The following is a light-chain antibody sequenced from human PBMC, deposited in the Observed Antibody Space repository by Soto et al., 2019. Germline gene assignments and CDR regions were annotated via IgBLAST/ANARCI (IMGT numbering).Light chain of an antibody. CDR1: SSNIGAGYD. CDR3: QPYDSSLSGYV. J-gene: IGLJ1*01. V-gene: IGLV1-40*01. Sequence: QSVLTQPPSASGTPGQRVTISCTGSSSNIGAGYDVHWYQQLPGTAPKLLIYGNSNRPSGVPDRFSGSKSGTSASLAITGLQAEDEADYYCQPYDSSLSGYVFGTGTKVTVL. CDR2: GNS.